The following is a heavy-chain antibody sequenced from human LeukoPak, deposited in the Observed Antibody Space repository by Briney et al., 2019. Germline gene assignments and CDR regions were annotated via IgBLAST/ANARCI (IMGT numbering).Heavy chain of an antibody. J-gene: IGHJ4*02. V-gene: IGHV4-34*01. D-gene: IGHD3-3*01. CDR2: INHSGST. CDR3: ARGPSTYYDFWSGHQY. CDR1: GGSFSGYY. Sequence: PSETLSLTCAVYGGSFSGYYWSWLRQPPGKGLEWIGEINHSGSTNYNPSLKSRVTISVDTSKNQFSLKLSSVTAADTAVYYCARGPSTYYDFWSGHQYWGQGTLVTVSS.